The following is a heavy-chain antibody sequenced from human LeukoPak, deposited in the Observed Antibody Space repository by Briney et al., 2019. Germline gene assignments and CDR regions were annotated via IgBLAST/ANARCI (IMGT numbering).Heavy chain of an antibody. D-gene: IGHD2-2*01. J-gene: IGHJ3*02. CDR3: AREDCSSTSCSIGHDAFDI. V-gene: IGHV4-39*01. Sequence: PSETLSLTCTVSGGSISSSSYYWGWIRQPPGKGLEWIGSIYYSGSTYYNPSLKSRVTISVDTSKNQFSLKLSSVTAADTAVYYCAREDCSSTSCSIGHDAFDIWGQGTMVTVSS. CDR2: IYYSGST. CDR1: GGSISSSSYY.